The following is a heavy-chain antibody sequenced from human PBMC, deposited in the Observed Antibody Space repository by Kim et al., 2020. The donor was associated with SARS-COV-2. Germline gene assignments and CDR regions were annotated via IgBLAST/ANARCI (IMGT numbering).Heavy chain of an antibody. V-gene: IGHV3-23*01. D-gene: IGHD3-22*01. CDR1: GFTFSSYA. J-gene: IGHJ4*02. CDR3: AKDRSKVVITDLFDY. CDR2: ISGSGGST. Sequence: GGSLRLSCAASGFTFSSYAMSWVRQAPGKGLEWVSAISGSGGSTYYADSVKGRFTISRDNSKNTLYLQMNSLRAEDTAVYYCAKDRSKVVITDLFDYWGQGTLVTVSS.